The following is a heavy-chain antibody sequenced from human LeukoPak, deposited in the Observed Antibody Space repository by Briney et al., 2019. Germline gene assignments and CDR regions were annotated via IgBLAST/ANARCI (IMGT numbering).Heavy chain of an antibody. D-gene: IGHD1-26*01. V-gene: IGHV3-30*04. J-gene: IGHJ4*02. CDR2: ISYDGSEK. CDR1: GFIFSYYA. CDR3: ARDQTGTYNVDS. Sequence: PGGSLRLSCAASGFIFSYYAMHWVRQAPGEGLEWVAVISYDGSEKYYGDSVKGRFTISRDNSKNTLYLQMNSLRGEDTAVYYCARDQTGTYNVDSWGQGTLVTVSS.